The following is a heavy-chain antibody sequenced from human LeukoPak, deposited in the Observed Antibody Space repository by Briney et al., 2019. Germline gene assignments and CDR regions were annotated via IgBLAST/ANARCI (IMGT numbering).Heavy chain of an antibody. J-gene: IGHJ4*02. CDR2: INPSAGTT. D-gene: IGHD2-21*01. CDR1: GYIVTTYY. CDR3: ARDDCGDTCYPGGY. V-gene: IGHV1-46*01. Sequence: GASVKVSCKASGYIVTTYYVHWVRQAPGQGLEWMGIINPSAGTTSYAQKFQGRVTMTRDTSTNTVYMELSSLTSEDTALYYCARDDCGDTCYPGGYWGQGTLATVSS.